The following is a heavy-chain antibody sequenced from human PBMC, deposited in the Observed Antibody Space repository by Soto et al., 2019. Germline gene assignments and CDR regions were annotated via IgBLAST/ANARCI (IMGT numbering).Heavy chain of an antibody. J-gene: IGHJ6*02. CDR3: ARGRIAAAGDYYYYGMDV. CDR1: GYTFTSYG. V-gene: IGHV1-18*01. D-gene: IGHD6-13*01. Sequence: ASVKVSCKASGYTFTSYGISWVRQAPGQGLEWMGWISAYNGNTNYAQKLQGRVNMTTDTSTSTAYMELRSLRSDDTAVYYCARGRIAAAGDYYYYGMDVWGQGTTVTVSS. CDR2: ISAYNGNT.